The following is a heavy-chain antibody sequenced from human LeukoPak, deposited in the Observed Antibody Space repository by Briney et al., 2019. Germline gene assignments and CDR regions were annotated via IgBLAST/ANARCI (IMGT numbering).Heavy chain of an antibody. V-gene: IGHV3-74*01. J-gene: IGHJ4*02. Sequence: GGSLRLSCAASGFTFSGYTMHWVRQAPGKGLEWVSRINTDGSSTNYADSVKGRFTISRDNAKNTLYLQMNSLRAEDTAVYYCARQYYHDSSGYPFDYWGQGTLVTVSS. CDR3: ARQYYHDSSGYPFDY. D-gene: IGHD3-22*01. CDR2: INTDGSST. CDR1: GFTFSGYT.